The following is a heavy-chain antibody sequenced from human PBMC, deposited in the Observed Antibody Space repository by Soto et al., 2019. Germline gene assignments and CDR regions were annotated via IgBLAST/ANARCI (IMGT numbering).Heavy chain of an antibody. CDR2: IDQDGSGK. V-gene: IGHV3-7*05. J-gene: IGHJ4*02. CDR1: GFTFRAYW. CDR3: ARRREGTGRTLDY. Sequence: EVHLVESGGGLVQRGGSLRLSCAASGFTFRAYWMSWVRQAPGKGLEWVANIDQDGSGKYYVDSVRGRFTISRDNAHNSLYLQTNSLRDEDTAVYFCARRREGTGRTLDYWDQGTLVTVSS. D-gene: IGHD1-1*01.